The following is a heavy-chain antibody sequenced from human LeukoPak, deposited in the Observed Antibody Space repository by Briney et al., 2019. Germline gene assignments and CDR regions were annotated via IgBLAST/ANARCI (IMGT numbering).Heavy chain of an antibody. J-gene: IGHJ4*02. V-gene: IGHV1-69*13. Sequence: SVKVSCKASGGTFSSYAISWVRQAPGQGLEWMGGIIPIFGTASYAQKFQGRVTITADESTSTAYMELSSLRSEDTAVYYCARDGAHYGSGSYLDYWGQGTLVTVSS. D-gene: IGHD3-10*01. CDR1: GGTFSSYA. CDR2: IIPIFGTA. CDR3: ARDGAHYGSGSYLDY.